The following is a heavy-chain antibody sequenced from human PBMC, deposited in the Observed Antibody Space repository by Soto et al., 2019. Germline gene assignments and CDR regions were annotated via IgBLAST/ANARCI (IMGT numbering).Heavy chain of an antibody. CDR3: AREKDLILGGYAFGY. V-gene: IGHV4-59*01. CDR2: LLYKGTA. Sequence: QVHLQESGPRLVKPSETLSLTCSVSDSSMSPYYWTWFRQAPGKGLEWIGHLLYKGTAAYNPALKGRVTISLDTSKKQVFLKWSSVIAEDTAVYYCAREKDLILGGYAFGYWGPGTLVTVSS. D-gene: IGHD1-26*01. J-gene: IGHJ3*01. CDR1: DSSMSPYY.